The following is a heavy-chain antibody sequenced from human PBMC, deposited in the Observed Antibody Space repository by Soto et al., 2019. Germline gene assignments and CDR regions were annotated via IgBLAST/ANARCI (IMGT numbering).Heavy chain of an antibody. CDR2: INPNSDGT. J-gene: IGHJ4*02. CDR1: GFPFSEYF. CDR3: ARAKHSGLSGYNTDF. Sequence: QVQLMQAGAEVNKPGASVKVSCKTSGFPFSEYFRHWVRQAPGQGFEWMGWINPNSDGTTYAQQFRGRVTMTRDASLSTAYMELSRLTSDDTAIYYCARAKHSGLSGYNTDFCGQGTLVTVSS. V-gene: IGHV1-2*02. D-gene: IGHD5-12*01.